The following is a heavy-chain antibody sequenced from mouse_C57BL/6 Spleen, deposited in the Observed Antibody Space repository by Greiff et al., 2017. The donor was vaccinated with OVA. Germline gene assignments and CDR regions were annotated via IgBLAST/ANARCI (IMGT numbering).Heavy chain of an antibody. V-gene: IGHV5-4*01. CDR1: GFTFSSYA. CDR2: ISDGGSYT. Sequence: EVHLVESGGGLVKPGGSLKLSCAASGFTFSSYAMSWVRQTPEKRLEWVATISDGGSYTYYPDNVKGRFTISRDNAKNNLYLQMSHLKSEDTAMYYCARERDYYGSSYFDVWGTGTTVTVSS. J-gene: IGHJ1*03. CDR3: ARERDYYGSSYFDV. D-gene: IGHD1-1*01.